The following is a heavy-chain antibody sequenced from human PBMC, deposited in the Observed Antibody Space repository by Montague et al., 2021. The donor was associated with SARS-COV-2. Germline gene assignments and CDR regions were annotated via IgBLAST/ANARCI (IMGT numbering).Heavy chain of an antibody. CDR3: ALRSGDY. D-gene: IGHD3-3*01. CDR2: ISGSVFST. V-gene: IGHV3-23*01. Sequence: SLGLSCAASGFTFSSYAMSWVRQAPGKGLEWVSAISGSVFSTYYADSVKGRFTISRDNSKNTLYLQMNSLRAEDTAVYYCALRSGDYWGQGTLVTVSS. J-gene: IGHJ4*02. CDR1: GFTFSSYA.